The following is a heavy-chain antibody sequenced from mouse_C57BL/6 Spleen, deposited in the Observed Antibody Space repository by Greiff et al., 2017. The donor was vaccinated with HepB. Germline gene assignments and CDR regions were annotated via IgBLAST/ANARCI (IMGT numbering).Heavy chain of an antibody. CDR1: GYTFTDYE. V-gene: IGHV1-15*01. CDR2: IEPETGGT. D-gene: IGHD3-3*01. J-gene: IGHJ2*01. CDR3: TRPFLVGQDD. Sequence: QVQLQQSGAELVRPGASVTLSCKASGYTFTDYELHWVKQTPVHGLEWIGAIEPETGGTAYNQKFKGKARLTADKVSCTAYMELRSLTSEDSARYYCTRPFLVGQDDWGQGTTLTVSS.